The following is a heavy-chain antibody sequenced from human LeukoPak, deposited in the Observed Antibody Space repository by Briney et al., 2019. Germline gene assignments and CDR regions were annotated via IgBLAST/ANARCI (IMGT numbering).Heavy chain of an antibody. CDR3: VRSMYYYDSSGSNWFDP. CDR1: GFTFSSSA. D-gene: IGHD3-22*01. V-gene: IGHV3-64D*06. J-gene: IGHJ5*02. Sequence: PGGSLRLSCSASGFTFSSSAMHWVRQAPGKGLQYVSAISGSGGNTYYADSVKGRFTISRDTSKNTLYLQMSSLRAEDTAVYYCVRSMYYYDSSGSNWFDPWGQGTLATVSS. CDR2: ISGSGGNT.